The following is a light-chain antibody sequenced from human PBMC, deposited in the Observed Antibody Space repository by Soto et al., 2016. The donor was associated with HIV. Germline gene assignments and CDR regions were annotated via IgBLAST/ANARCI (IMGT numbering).Light chain of an antibody. V-gene: IGLV3-21*02. Sequence: SYVLTQPPSLSVAPRQTARITCGGNNVGSKSVQWYQQKPGQAPVLVAYDDSDRPSGIPERFSGSNSGNTATLSISRVEAGDEADYYCQVWDASTDLVVFGGGTKLTVL. CDR3: QVWDASTDLVV. J-gene: IGLJ2*01. CDR2: DDS. CDR1: NVGSKS.